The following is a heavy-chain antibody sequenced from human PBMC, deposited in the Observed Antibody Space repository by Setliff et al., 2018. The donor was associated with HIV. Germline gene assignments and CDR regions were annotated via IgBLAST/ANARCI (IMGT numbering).Heavy chain of an antibody. CDR1: GFTVSSYY. D-gene: IGHD3-22*01. CDR3: ARQAHPRGYYGSAGLFDY. CDR2: ISGSGGST. Sequence: PGGSLRLSCAASGFTVSSYYMTWVRQAPGKGLEWVSAISGSGGSTYYADSVKGRFTISRDDSKKTQYLQLNSLRAEDTAVYYCARQAHPRGYYGSAGLFDYWGQGTPVTVSS. J-gene: IGHJ4*02. V-gene: IGHV3-23*01.